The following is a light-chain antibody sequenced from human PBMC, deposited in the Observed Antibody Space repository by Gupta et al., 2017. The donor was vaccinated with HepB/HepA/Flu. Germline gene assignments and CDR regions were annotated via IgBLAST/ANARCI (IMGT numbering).Light chain of an antibody. Sequence: SVLPQPPSASVTPGQRVTISCSGSSSNIGSNHVYWYRPLPGTAPKLLIYRNNQRPPAVPDRFSGSKSATSASLAISGLRAEDEADYYCASWDDSRSVGVFGGGTKLTVL. CDR1: SSNIGSNH. CDR3: ASWDDSRSVGV. CDR2: RNN. J-gene: IGLJ3*02. V-gene: IGLV1-47*01.